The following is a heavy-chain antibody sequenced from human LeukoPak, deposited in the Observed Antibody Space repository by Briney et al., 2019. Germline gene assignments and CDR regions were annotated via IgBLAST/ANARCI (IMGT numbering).Heavy chain of an antibody. Sequence: GGSLRLSCAASGFPFISAWMTWVRQAPGKVLEWIGRIKSTSDGGTTDYSSFLKDRFTISRDDSKSTLYLQMNNLDTEDTAMYFCSRDVSWNAFYLGEWFDPWGPGTLVTVSS. J-gene: IGHJ5*02. CDR3: SRDVSWNAFYLGEWFDP. D-gene: IGHD3-16*01. CDR1: GFPFISAW. CDR2: IKSTSDGGTT. V-gene: IGHV3-15*01.